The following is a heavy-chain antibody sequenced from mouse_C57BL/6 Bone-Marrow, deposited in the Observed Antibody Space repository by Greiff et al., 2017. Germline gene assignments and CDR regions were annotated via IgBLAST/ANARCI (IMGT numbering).Heavy chain of an antibody. CDR1: GFTFSSYG. V-gene: IGHV5-6*01. J-gene: IGHJ3*01. CDR3: ARQRGRYSWFAY. Sequence: EVQRVESGGDLVKPGGSLKLSCAASGFTFSSYGMSWVRQTPDKRLEWVATISSGGSYTYYPDSVKGRFTISRDNAKNTLYLQMSSLKSEDTAMYYCARQRGRYSWFAYWGQGTLVTVSA. D-gene: IGHD2-12*01. CDR2: ISSGGSYT.